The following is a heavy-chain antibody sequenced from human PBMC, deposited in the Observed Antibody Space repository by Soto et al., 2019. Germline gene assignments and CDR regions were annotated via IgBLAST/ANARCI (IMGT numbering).Heavy chain of an antibody. CDR2: IYYSGST. CDR1: GGSISSNSYY. V-gene: IGHV4-39*01. J-gene: IGHJ4*02. Sequence: PSETLSLTCSVSGGSISSNSYYWVWIRQPPGKGLEWIGSIYYSGSTYYSPSLKSRVTISVDTSKNQFSLKLNSVTAADTAVYYCAGGGAPYIIGWYAFDCWGQGTLVTVSS. CDR3: AGGGAPYIIGWYAFDC. D-gene: IGHD6-19*01.